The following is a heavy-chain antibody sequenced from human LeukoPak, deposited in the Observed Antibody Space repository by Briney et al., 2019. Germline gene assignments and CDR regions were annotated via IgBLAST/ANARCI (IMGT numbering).Heavy chain of an antibody. Sequence: GGSLRLSCAASGFTVSSNYMSWVRQAPGKGLEWVSVIYSGGSTYYADSVKGRFTISRDNAKNSLYLQMNSLRDEDTAVYYCTRDPNALDYWGQGALVTVSS. CDR3: TRDPNALDY. CDR2: IYSGGST. J-gene: IGHJ4*02. CDR1: GFTVSSNY. V-gene: IGHV3-53*01.